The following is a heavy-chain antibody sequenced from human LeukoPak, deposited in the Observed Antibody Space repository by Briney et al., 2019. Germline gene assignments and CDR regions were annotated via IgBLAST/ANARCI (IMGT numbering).Heavy chain of an antibody. Sequence: GGSLRLSCAASGFTFSSYSMNWVRQAPGKGLEWVSSISSSSSYIYYADSVKGRFTISRDNSKNTLYLQMNSLRAEDTAVYYCVKDGDDIVVVVAATFDYWGQGTLVTVSS. D-gene: IGHD2-15*01. V-gene: IGHV3-21*04. CDR2: ISSSSSYI. CDR1: GFTFSSYS. J-gene: IGHJ4*02. CDR3: VKDGDDIVVVVAATFDY.